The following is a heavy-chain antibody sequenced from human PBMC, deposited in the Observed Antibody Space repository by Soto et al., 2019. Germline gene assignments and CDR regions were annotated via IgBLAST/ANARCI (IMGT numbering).Heavy chain of an antibody. J-gene: IGHJ5*02. Sequence: SVKVSCKASGVTSSTHTITWVRQAPGQGLEWMGGIIPLFGTGHKAQKFQGRITIIADKSTSTAYMELSSLRSEDAAVYFCASGSAMGADHWGQGTLVTVSS. CDR1: GVTSSTHT. CDR3: ASGSAMGADH. D-gene: IGHD5-18*01. V-gene: IGHV1-69*06. CDR2: IIPLFGTG.